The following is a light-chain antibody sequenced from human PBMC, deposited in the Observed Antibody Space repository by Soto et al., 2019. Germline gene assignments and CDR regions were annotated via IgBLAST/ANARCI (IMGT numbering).Light chain of an antibody. CDR3: QQRSNWPGT. J-gene: IGKJ4*01. V-gene: IGKV3-11*01. CDR2: DAS. CDR1: QNVRSY. Sequence: EIVLTQSPVTLSLSPGESATLSCRASQNVRSYLAWYQQRPGQAPRLLIYDASTGATGIPARFSGSGSGTDFTLSISSLEPEDFAVYYCQQRSNWPGTVGGGTKVDIK.